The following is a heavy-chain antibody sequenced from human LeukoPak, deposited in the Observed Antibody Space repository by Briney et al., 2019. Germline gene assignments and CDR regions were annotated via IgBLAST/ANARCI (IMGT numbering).Heavy chain of an antibody. V-gene: IGHV4-34*01. CDR1: GGSFSGYY. D-gene: IGHD3-10*01. CDR3: ARNPYYGSGSYRENYYYYYGMDV. J-gene: IGHJ6*02. CDR2: INHSGST. Sequence: KASETLSLTCAVYGGSFSGYYWSWIRQPPGKGLEWIGEINHSGSTNYNPSLKSRVTISVDTSKNQFSLKLSSVTAADTAVYYCARNPYYGSGSYRENYYYYYGMDVWGQGTTVTVSS.